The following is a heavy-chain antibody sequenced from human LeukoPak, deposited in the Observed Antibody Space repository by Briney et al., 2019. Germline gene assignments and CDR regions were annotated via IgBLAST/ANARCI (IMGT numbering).Heavy chain of an antibody. V-gene: IGHV3-21*01. D-gene: IGHD5-18*01. J-gene: IGHJ4*02. Sequence: GGSLRLSCAASGFTFSNYNMNWVRQAPGKGREWVSSISSTSSYIYYADSVRGRFTISRDNAKNSLYLQMNSLRAEDTAVYYCARGDTAMVTGLFDYWGQGTLVIVSS. CDR3: ARGDTAMVTGLFDY. CDR2: ISSTSSYI. CDR1: GFTFSNYN.